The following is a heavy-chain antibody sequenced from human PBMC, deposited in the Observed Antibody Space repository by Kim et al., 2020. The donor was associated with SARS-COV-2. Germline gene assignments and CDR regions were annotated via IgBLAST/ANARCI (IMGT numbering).Heavy chain of an antibody. CDR2: INPSGGST. J-gene: IGHJ4*02. CDR3: ARVLAPTKGLYDYVWGSYRAGLDY. D-gene: IGHD3-16*02. Sequence: ASVKVSCKASGYTFTSYYMHWVRQAPGQGLEWMGIINPSGGSTSYAQKFQGRVTMTRDTSTSTVYMELSSLRSEDTAVYYCARVLAPTKGLYDYVWGSYRAGLDYWGQGTLVTVSS. V-gene: IGHV1-46*01. CDR1: GYTFTSYY.